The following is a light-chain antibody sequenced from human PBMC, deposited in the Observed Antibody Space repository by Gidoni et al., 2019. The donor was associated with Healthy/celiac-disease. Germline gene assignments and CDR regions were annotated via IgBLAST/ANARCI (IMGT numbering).Light chain of an antibody. CDR2: DVS. J-gene: IGLJ2*01. V-gene: IGLV2-14*04. CDR3: SSYTSSSLV. Sequence: GSPGQSITISCTGTSSDVGGYNYVSWYQQHPGKAPKLMIHDVSNRPSGVSNRFSGSKSGNTASLTISGLQAEDEADYYCSSYTSSSLVFGGGTKLTVL. CDR1: SSDVGGYNY.